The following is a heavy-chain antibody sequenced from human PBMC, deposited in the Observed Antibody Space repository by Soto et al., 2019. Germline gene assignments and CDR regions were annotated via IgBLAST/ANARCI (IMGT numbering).Heavy chain of an antibody. D-gene: IGHD3-3*01. J-gene: IGHJ4*02. V-gene: IGHV3-53*01. CDR2: IYSGGST. Sequence: GGSLRLSCAASGFTVSSNYMSWVRQAPGKGLEWVSVIYSGGSTYYADSVMGRFTISRDKSKNTLYLQMNSLRADDTAVYYCARMRGCDFWSVYYYFDYWGQGTLVTVSS. CDR3: ARMRGCDFWSVYYYFDY. CDR1: GFTVSSNY.